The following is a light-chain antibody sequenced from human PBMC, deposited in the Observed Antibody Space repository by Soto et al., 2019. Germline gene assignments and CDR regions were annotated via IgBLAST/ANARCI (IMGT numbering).Light chain of an antibody. CDR2: LNSDGSH. CDR1: SGHSSYA. Sequence: QLVLTQSPSASASLGASVKLTCTLSSGHSSYAIAWHQQQPEKGPRYLMKLNSDGSHSKGDGIPDRFAGSGSGAERYPTISSLQSEDEADYYCQTWGTGIQGVFGGGTKLTVL. CDR3: QTWGTGIQGV. J-gene: IGLJ3*02. V-gene: IGLV4-69*01.